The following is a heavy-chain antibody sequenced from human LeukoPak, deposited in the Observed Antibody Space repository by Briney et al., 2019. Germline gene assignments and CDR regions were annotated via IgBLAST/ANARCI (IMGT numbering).Heavy chain of an antibody. D-gene: IGHD3-10*01. CDR3: AGVPGRPVFRAWFDP. V-gene: IGHV4-34*01. CDR1: GGSFSGYY. CDR2: INHSGST. J-gene: IGHJ5*02. Sequence: SETLSLTCAVYGGSFSGYYWSWIRQPPGKGLEWIGEINHSGSTNYNPSLKSRVTISVDTSKNQFSPKLSSVTAADTAVYYCAGVPGRPVFRAWFDPWGQGTLVTVSS.